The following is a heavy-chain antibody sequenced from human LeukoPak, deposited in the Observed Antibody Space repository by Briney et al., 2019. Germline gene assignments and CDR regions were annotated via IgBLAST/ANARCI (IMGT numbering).Heavy chain of an antibody. V-gene: IGHV3-23*01. Sequence: GGSLRLSCAASGFTFSSYTMNWVRQAPGKGLEWVSGFRGSGGSTYYADSVKGRFTISRDNSRNTVYLQMNSLRAEDTAVYYCAKERGAFDIWGQGTMVTVSS. CDR3: AKERGAFDI. J-gene: IGHJ3*02. D-gene: IGHD3-10*01. CDR1: GFTFSSYT. CDR2: FRGSGGST.